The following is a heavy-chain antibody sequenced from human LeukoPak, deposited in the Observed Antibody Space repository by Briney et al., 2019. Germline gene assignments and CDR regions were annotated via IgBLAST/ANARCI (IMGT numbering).Heavy chain of an antibody. V-gene: IGHV4-39*01. CDR3: ARHASVSGNWPRPLDY. Sequence: SGTLSLTCTVSGGSISSSSYYWGWVRQPPGKGLEWIANIYYSGSTYYSPSLRSRVTISVDTSKNQFSLKLTSVTAADTAVYYCARHASVSGNWPRPLDYWGQGSLVTVSS. J-gene: IGHJ4*02. CDR1: GGSISSSSYY. D-gene: IGHD3-3*01. CDR2: IYYSGST.